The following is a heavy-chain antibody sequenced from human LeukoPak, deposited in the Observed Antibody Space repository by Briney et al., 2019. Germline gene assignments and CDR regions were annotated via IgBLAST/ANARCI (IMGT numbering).Heavy chain of an antibody. Sequence: SETLSLTCAVYGGSFSGYYWSWIRQPPGKGLEWIGEINHSGSTNYNPPLKSRVTISIDTSKNQFSLKLSSVTAADTAVYYCARADKLQSDAFDIWGQGTMVTVSS. CDR2: INHSGST. V-gene: IGHV4-34*01. CDR3: ARADKLQSDAFDI. CDR1: GGSFSGYY. D-gene: IGHD4-11*01. J-gene: IGHJ3*02.